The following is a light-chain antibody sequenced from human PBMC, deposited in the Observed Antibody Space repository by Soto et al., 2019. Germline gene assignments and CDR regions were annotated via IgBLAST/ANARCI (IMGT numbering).Light chain of an antibody. J-gene: IGKJ4*01. Sequence: DIQMTQSPSTLSASVGDRVTITCRASQHISSWLAWYQQKPGKAPKLLIHDASSLESGVPSTFSGSGSGTEFALTISSLQPDDFASYYCQQYSSYPLTFGGGTKVEIK. CDR2: DAS. V-gene: IGKV1-5*01. CDR3: QQYSSYPLT. CDR1: QHISSW.